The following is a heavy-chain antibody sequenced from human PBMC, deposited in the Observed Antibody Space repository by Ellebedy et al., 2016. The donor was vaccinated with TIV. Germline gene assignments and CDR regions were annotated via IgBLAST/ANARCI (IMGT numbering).Heavy chain of an antibody. CDR1: GFTFSNAW. J-gene: IGHJ4*02. CDR2: IKSKPDGGTT. Sequence: PGGSLRLSCAASGFTFSNAWMNWVRQAPGKGLEWVGRIKSKPDGGTTDYAAPVKGRVTISRDDSKNTLYLQMNSLRTDDTAVYYCTTVICGGSCYSDYWGQGTLVTVSS. V-gene: IGHV3-15*07. D-gene: IGHD2-15*01. CDR3: TTVICGGSCYSDY.